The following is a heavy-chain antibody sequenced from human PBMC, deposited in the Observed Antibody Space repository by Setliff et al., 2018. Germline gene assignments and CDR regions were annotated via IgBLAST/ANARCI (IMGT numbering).Heavy chain of an antibody. CDR1: GLTFSNYA. CDR3: AKNPSRVYATRFDY. Sequence: PGGSLRLSCAASGLTFSNYAMSWVRQAPGKGLEWVSAISGSGSNTFYADSVTGRFTISRDNSLNTLYLQMNSLRAEDTAVYYCAKNPSRVYATRFDYWGQGTRVTVSS. CDR2: ISGSGSNT. J-gene: IGHJ4*02. V-gene: IGHV3-23*01. D-gene: IGHD2-8*01.